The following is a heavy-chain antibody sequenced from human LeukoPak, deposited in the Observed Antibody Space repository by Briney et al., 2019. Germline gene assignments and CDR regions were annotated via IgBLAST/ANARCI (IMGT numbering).Heavy chain of an antibody. J-gene: IGHJ4*02. Sequence: GGSLRLSCAASGFTFSSYAMSWARQAPGKGLEWVSAISGSGGSTYYADSVKGRFTISRDNSKNTLYLQMNSLRAEDTAVYYCAKDLGDYDISTGYFPFDYWGQGTLVTVSS. CDR3: AKDLGDYDISTGYFPFDY. CDR1: GFTFSSYA. CDR2: ISGSGGST. V-gene: IGHV3-23*01. D-gene: IGHD3-9*01.